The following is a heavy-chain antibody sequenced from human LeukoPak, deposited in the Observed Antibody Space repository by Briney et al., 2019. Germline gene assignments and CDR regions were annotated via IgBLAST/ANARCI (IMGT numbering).Heavy chain of an antibody. CDR3: AREGLATPKSSGWTNHLFDP. V-gene: IGHV3-48*03. J-gene: IGHJ5*02. D-gene: IGHD6-19*01. CDR1: GFTFSSYE. CDR2: ISSSGSTI. Sequence: GSLRLSCAASGFTFSSYEMNWVRQAPGKGLEWVSYISSSGSTIYYTDSVKGRFTISRDNAKNSLYLQMNSVRAEDTAVYHCAREGLATPKSSGWTNHLFDPWGEGTLVTVSS.